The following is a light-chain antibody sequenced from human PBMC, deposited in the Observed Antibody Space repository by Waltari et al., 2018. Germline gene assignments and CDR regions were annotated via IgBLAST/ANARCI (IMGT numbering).Light chain of an antibody. CDR3: QQYKTYWS. V-gene: IGKV1-5*03. Sequence: DIQMTQSPSTLSASVGDRVSITCRASQSINNWLAWYQHKPGKAPNLLIYTASSLESGVPSRFSGSGFGTEFTLTISSLQPDDVATYYCQQYKTYWSFGQGTKLEIK. CDR2: TAS. J-gene: IGKJ2*01. CDR1: QSINNW.